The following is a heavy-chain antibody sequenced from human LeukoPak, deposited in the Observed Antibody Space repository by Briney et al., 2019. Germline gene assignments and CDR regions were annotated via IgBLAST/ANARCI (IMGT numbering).Heavy chain of an antibody. D-gene: IGHD4-11*01. J-gene: IGHJ4*02. CDR2: IKGGGGDP. Sequence: QPGGSLRLSCAASGFTFSTSAMGWVRQAPGKGLEWVSSIKGGGGDPFYADSVKGRFTISRDNSKNTLFLQLNSLGAEDTAVYYCAKGGHDYNPFYWWGQGTLVTVSS. CDR3: AKGGHDYNPFYW. V-gene: IGHV3-23*01. CDR1: GFTFSTSA.